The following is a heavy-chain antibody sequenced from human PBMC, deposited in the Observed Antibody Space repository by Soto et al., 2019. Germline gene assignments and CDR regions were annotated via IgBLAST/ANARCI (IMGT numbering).Heavy chain of an antibody. Sequence: SETLSLTCTVSGGSISSYYWSRIRQPAGKGLEWIGRIYTSGSTNYNPSLKSRVTMSVDTSKNQFSLKLSSVTAADTAVYYCARETASSSSSFDYWGQGTLVTVSS. CDR1: GGSISSYY. V-gene: IGHV4-4*07. CDR2: IYTSGST. CDR3: ARETASSSSSFDY. D-gene: IGHD6-6*01. J-gene: IGHJ4*02.